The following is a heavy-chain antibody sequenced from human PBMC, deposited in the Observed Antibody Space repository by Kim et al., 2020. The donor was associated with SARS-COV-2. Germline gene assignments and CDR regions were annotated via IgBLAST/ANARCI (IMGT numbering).Heavy chain of an antibody. V-gene: IGHV4-4*02. J-gene: IGHJ3*01. D-gene: IGHD2-21*02. CDR2: IYPSGTT. Sequence: SETLSLTCVVSGDSISRSNWWSWVRQSPGKGLEWIGVIYPSGTTNYNQPLRSRVSISLDKSRNQFSLRLYSATAADTAMYYCARHVTGVDAYVAWGLGS. CDR3: ARHVTGVDAYVA. CDR1: GDSISRSNW.